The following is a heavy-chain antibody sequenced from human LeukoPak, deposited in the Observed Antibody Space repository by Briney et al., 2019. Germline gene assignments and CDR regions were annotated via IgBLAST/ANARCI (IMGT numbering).Heavy chain of an antibody. CDR2: IYSGGST. Sequence: GGSLRLSCAASGFTVSSNYMSWVRQAPGKGLEWVSVIYSGGSTYYADSVKGRFTISRDNSKNTLYLQMNSLRAEDTAVYYCARNEYVGSLDYWGPGTLVTVSS. CDR1: GFTVSSNY. D-gene: IGHD1-26*01. V-gene: IGHV3-53*01. CDR3: ARNEYVGSLDY. J-gene: IGHJ4*02.